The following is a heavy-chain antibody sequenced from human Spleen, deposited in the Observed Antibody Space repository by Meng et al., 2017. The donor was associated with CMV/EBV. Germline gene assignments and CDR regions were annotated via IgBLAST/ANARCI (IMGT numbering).Heavy chain of an antibody. V-gene: IGHV1-8*01. D-gene: IGHD3-10*01. J-gene: IGHJ5*02. CDR1: GYAFINHD. CDR2: MSPNSGTT. CDR3: ARSDQLLVRP. Sequence: SCKTSGYAFINHDIIWVRQASGQGLEWLGRMSPNSGTTDHPQKFQGRVTITRNISISTVYMELNNLKSEDTAVYYCARSDQLLVRPWGQGTLVTVSS.